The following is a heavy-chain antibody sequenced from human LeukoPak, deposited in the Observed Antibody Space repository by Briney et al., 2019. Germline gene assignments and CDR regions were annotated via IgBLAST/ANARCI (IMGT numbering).Heavy chain of an antibody. CDR3: ARDNWNYGSSMDV. Sequence: SETQSLTCTVSGGSISSYYWSWIRQPPGKGLEWIGYIYYSGSTNYNPSLKSRVTISVDTSKNQFSLKLSSVTAADTAVYYCARDNWNYGSSMDVWGQGTTVTVSS. D-gene: IGHD1-7*01. CDR1: GGSISSYY. J-gene: IGHJ6*02. V-gene: IGHV4-59*01. CDR2: IYYSGST.